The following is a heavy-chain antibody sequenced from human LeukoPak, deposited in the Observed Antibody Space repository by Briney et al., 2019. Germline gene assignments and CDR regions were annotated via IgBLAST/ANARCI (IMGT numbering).Heavy chain of an antibody. D-gene: IGHD3-16*02. V-gene: IGHV1-8*01. Sequence: ASVKVSCKASGYTFTSYDIHWVRQATGHGLEWMGWMNPNSGNTGYAQKFQGRVTMTRNTSISTAYMELSSLRSGDTAVYYCARINYDYVWGSYRSPTSHNWFDPWGQGTLVTVSS. CDR2: MNPNSGNT. CDR1: GYTFTSYD. CDR3: ARINYDYVWGSYRSPTSHNWFDP. J-gene: IGHJ5*02.